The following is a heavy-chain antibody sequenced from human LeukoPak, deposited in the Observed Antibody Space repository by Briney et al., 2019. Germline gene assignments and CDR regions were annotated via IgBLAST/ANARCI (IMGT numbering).Heavy chain of an antibody. CDR1: GYTFTDYY. J-gene: IGHJ4*02. CDR3: ARVGTYYYGSGSYLGY. D-gene: IGHD3-10*01. Sequence: GASVKVSCKASGYTFTDYYIHWVRQAPGQGLEWMAWMNPKRGDTSYAQKFQGRVPMTRDTSISTAYMELSRLRFDDTAVYYCARVGTYYYGSGSYLGYWGQGTLVTVSS. V-gene: IGHV1-2*02. CDR2: MNPKRGDT.